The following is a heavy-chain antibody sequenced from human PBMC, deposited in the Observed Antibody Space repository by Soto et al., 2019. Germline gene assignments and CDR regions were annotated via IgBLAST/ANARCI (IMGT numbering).Heavy chain of an antibody. V-gene: IGHV4-31*03. D-gene: IGHD2-2*01. CDR2: ISYSGST. Sequence: SETLSLTCTVSGGSVSSGGHYWSWIRQHPGKGLEWIGYISYSGSTYYNPSLQSRLTISVGTSKNQFSLKLSSVTAADTAVYYCAGVLPSGASTSWYASYWG. CDR1: GGSVSSGGHY. CDR3: AGVLPSGASTSWYASY. J-gene: IGHJ4*01.